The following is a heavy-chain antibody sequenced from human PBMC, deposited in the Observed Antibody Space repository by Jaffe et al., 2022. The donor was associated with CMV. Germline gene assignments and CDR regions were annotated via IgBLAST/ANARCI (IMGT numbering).Heavy chain of an antibody. V-gene: IGHV3-48*03. CDR3: ARDQPYYDILTGYYLHWYFDL. J-gene: IGHJ2*01. CDR1: GFTFSSYE. D-gene: IGHD3-9*01. Sequence: EVQLVESGGGLVQPGGSLRLSCAASGFTFSSYEMNWVRQAPGKGLEWVSYISSSGSTIYYADSVKGRFTISRDNAKNSLYLQMNSLRAEDTAVYYCARDQPYYDILTGYYLHWYFDLWGRGTLVTVSS. CDR2: ISSSGSTI.